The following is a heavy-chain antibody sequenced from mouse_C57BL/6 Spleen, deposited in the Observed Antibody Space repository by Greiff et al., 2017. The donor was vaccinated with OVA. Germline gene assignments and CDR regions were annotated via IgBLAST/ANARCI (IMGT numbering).Heavy chain of an antibody. Sequence: VQLQQSGAELVKPGASVKLSCKASGYTFTSYWMQWVKQRPGQGLEWIGEIDPSDSYTNYNQKFKGKATLAVDTSSSTAYMQLSSLTSEDSAVYYCARGVRDYAMDYWGQGTSVTVSS. CDR1: GYTFTSYW. V-gene: IGHV1-50*01. J-gene: IGHJ4*01. CDR2: IDPSDSYT. CDR3: ARGVRDYAMDY.